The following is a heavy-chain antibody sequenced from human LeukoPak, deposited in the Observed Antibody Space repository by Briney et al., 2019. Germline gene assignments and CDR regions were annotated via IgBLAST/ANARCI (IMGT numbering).Heavy chain of an antibody. D-gene: IGHD4-23*01. CDR1: GFTFSSYA. J-gene: IGHJ4*02. Sequence: GRSLRLSCAASGFTFSSYAMHWVRRAPGKGLEWVAVISYDGSNKYYADSVKGRFTISRDNSKNTLCLQMNSLRAEDTAVYYCARSASRWAEQGFDYWGQGTLVTVSS. CDR2: ISYDGSNK. V-gene: IGHV3-30-3*01. CDR3: ARSASRWAEQGFDY.